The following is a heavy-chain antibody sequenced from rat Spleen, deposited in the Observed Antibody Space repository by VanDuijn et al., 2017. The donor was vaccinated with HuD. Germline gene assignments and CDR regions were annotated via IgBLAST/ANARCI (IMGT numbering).Heavy chain of an antibody. CDR3: ATLGLGYFFDY. CDR2: ISYSGST. V-gene: IGHV3-1*01. CDR1: GYSITSNY. J-gene: IGHJ2*01. Sequence: EVQLQESGPGLVKPSQSLSLTCSVTGYSITSNYWGWIRKFPGNKMEWIGHISYSGSTNYNPSLKSRISITRDTSRNQFFLQFNSVTTEDTATYYCATLGLGYFFDYWGQGVMVTVSS. D-gene: IGHD4-6*01.